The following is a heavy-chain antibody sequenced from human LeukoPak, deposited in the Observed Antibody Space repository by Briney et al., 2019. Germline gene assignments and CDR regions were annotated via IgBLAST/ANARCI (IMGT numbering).Heavy chain of an antibody. Sequence: PGGSLRLSCAASGFTFSVYAMNWVRQAPGKGLEWVSYISSSGGTTYYADSVKGRFTISRDNAKNSLYLQMNSLRAEDTAVYYCARYSSGTFDYWGQGTLVTVSS. CDR3: ARYSSGTFDY. CDR1: GFTFSVYA. J-gene: IGHJ4*02. CDR2: ISSSGGTT. V-gene: IGHV3-11*01. D-gene: IGHD6-19*01.